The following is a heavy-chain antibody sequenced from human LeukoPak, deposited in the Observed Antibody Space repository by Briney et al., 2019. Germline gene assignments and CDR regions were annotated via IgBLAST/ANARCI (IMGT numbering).Heavy chain of an antibody. J-gene: IGHJ5*02. CDR2: ISGSGSTT. Sequence: GGSLRLSCAASELTFNSNAMSWVRQAPGKGLEWVSGISGSGSTTYYADSVKGRFTISRDNSKNTLYLQMNSLRGDGTAVYYCAKAATWAYNWFDPWGQGTLVTVSS. V-gene: IGHV3-23*01. CDR1: ELTFNSNA. CDR3: AKAATWAYNWFDP. D-gene: IGHD1-26*01.